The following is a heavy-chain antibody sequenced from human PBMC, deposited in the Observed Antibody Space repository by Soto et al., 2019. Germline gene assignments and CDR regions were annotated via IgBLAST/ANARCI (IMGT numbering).Heavy chain of an antibody. CDR2: IIPILGIA. CDR3: ARGVAMVDYYLDY. V-gene: IGHV1-69*02. J-gene: IGHJ4*02. CDR1: GGTFSSYT. D-gene: IGHD5-18*01. Sequence: ASVKVSCKASGGTFSSYTISWVRQAPGQGLEWMGRIIPILGIANYAQKFQGRVTITADKSTSTAYMELSSLRSEDTAVYYCARGVAMVDYYLDYWGQGTLVTVSS.